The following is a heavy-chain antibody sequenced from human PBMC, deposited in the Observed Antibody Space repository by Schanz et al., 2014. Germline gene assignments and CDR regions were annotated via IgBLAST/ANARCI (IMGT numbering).Heavy chain of an antibody. CDR2: ISGSGGST. Sequence: EVQLLESGGGLVQPGGSLRLSCAASGFTFRNYGMSWVRQAPGQGLEWVSAISGSGGSTYYADSVKGRFTISRDNSKNTLYLPINNLRAEDTAVYYSAYYDVLTGFDYWGQGTQVTVSS. J-gene: IGHJ4*02. V-gene: IGHV3-23*01. D-gene: IGHD3-9*01. CDR3: AYYDVLTGFDY. CDR1: GFTFRNYG.